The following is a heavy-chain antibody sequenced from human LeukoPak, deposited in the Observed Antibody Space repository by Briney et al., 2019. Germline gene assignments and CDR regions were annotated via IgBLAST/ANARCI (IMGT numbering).Heavy chain of an antibody. CDR3: TTLGTFGGVILY. CDR2: IKSKTDGGTT. J-gene: IGHJ4*02. CDR1: GFTFSNAW. D-gene: IGHD3-16*02. V-gene: IGHV3-15*01. Sequence: KTGGSPRLSCAASGFTFSNAWMSWVRQAPGKGLEWVGRIKSKTDGGTTDYAAPVKGRFTISRDDSKNTLYLQMNSLKTEDTAVYYCTTLGTFGGVILYWGQGTLVTVSS.